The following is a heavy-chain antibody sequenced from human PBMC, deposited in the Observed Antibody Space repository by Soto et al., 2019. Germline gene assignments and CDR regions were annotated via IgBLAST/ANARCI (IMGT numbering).Heavy chain of an antibody. CDR3: AREGGSSWYDYYYYYGMDV. D-gene: IGHD6-13*01. CDR1: GYTFTSYG. V-gene: IGHV1-18*01. Sequence: ASVKVSCKASGYTFTSYGISWVRQAPGQGLEWMGWIGAYNGNTNYAQKLQGRVTMTTDTSTSTAYMELRSLRSDDTAVYYCAREGGSSWYDYYYYYGMDVWGQGTTVTVSS. CDR2: IGAYNGNT. J-gene: IGHJ6*02.